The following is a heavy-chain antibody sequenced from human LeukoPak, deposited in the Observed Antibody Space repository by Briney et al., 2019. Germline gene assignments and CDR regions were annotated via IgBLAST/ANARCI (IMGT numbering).Heavy chain of an antibody. J-gene: IGHJ4*02. D-gene: IGHD7-27*01. CDR1: GFTFSSYA. CDR2: ISSSGDGT. V-gene: IGHV3-23*01. Sequence: PGGSLRLSCAASGFTFSSYAMSWVRQAPGKGLEYISAISSSGDGTLYAESVKGRFTISRDNFKNTLYLQMNSLRAEDTAIYYCAKGQTWASVYFDSWGQGTLVTVSS. CDR3: AKGQTWASVYFDS.